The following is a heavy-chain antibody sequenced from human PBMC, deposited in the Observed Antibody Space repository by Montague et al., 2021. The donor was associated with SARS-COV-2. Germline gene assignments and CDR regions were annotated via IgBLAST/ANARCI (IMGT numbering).Heavy chain of an antibody. CDR1: GGSISSSSYY. J-gene: IGHJ5*02. D-gene: IGHD3-16*01. Sequence: SETLSLTCTVSGGSISSSSYYWGWIRQPPGKGLEWIGSIYYSGSTYYNPSLKSRVTISVDTSKNQFSLKLSSVTAADTAVYYCARVGGTVATFLGVGYVRGGLNGFDPWGQGTLVTVSS. CDR2: IYYSGST. V-gene: IGHV4-39*07. CDR3: ARVGGTVATFLGVGYVRGGLNGFDP.